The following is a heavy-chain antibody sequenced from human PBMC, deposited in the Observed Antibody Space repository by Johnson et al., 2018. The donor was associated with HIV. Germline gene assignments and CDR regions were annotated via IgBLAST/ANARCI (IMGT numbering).Heavy chain of an antibody. CDR2: ISSGGNTI. D-gene: IGHD3-3*01. V-gene: IGHV3-11*04. CDR3: AKDSGATARSGAFDI. Sequence: QMQLVESGGGLIQPGGSLRLSCAASGFTFSDYYMNWIRQTPGKGLEWVSYISSGGNTIYYADSVKGRFTISRDNAKNSLYLQMNSLTAEDTALYYCAKDSGATARSGAFDIWGQGTMVTVSS. J-gene: IGHJ3*02. CDR1: GFTFSDYY.